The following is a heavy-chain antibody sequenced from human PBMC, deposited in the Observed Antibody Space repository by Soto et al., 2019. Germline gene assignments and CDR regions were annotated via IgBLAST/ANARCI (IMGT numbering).Heavy chain of an antibody. V-gene: IGHV1-18*01. J-gene: IGHJ6*02. CDR2: ISAYNGNT. CDR1: GYSFTTYG. Sequence: QVQLVQSGGEVKKPGASVKVSCTTSGYSFTTYGISWVRQAPGQGLEWMGWISAYNGNTNYAQKLQDRVTMTTDTSTSTAYMELRSLRSYDTAVYYCAREGPAPYYYYGMDVWGQGSTVTVSS. CDR3: AREGPAPYYYYGMDV.